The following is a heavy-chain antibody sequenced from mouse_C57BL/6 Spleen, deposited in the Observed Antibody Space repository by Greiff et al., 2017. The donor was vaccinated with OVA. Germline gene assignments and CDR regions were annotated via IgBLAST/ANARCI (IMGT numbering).Heavy chain of an antibody. CDR1: GYTFTSYW. Sequence: QVQLQQPGAELVRPGSSVKLSCKASGYTFTSYWMHWVKQRPIQGLEWIGNIDPSDSETHYNQKFKDKATLTVDKSSSTAYMQLSSLTSEDSAVYYCARSGLVVPLHFDYWGQGTTLTVSS. J-gene: IGHJ2*01. D-gene: IGHD1-1*01. CDR3: ARSGLVVPLHFDY. CDR2: IDPSDSET. V-gene: IGHV1-52*01.